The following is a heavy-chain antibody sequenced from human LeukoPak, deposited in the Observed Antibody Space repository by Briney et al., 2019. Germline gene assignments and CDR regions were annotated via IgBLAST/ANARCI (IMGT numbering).Heavy chain of an antibody. J-gene: IGHJ3*02. CDR1: GGTFSSYA. V-gene: IGHV1-69*06. CDR2: IIPIFGTA. CDR3: ASERGRDDAFDI. D-gene: IGHD3-10*01. Sequence: SVKVSCKASGGTFSSYAISWVRQAPGQGLEWVGGIIPIFGTANYAQKFQGRVTITADKSTSIAYMELSSLRSEDTAVYYCASERGRDDAFDIWGQGTMVTVSS.